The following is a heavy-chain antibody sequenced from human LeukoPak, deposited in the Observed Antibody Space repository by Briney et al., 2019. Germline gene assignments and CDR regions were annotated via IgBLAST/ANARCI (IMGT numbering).Heavy chain of an antibody. CDR1: GYTFTSYY. CDR3: ARGPNCSGGSCYFTRRYYYYYYYMDV. Sequence: ASVKVSCKASGYTFTSYYMHWVRQAPGQGLEWMGIINPSGGSTGYAQKFQGRVTITRNTSISTAYMELSSLRSEDTAVYYCARGPNCSGGSCYFTRRYYYYYYYMDVWGKGTTVTVSS. D-gene: IGHD2-15*01. V-gene: IGHV1-46*01. CDR2: INPSGGST. J-gene: IGHJ6*03.